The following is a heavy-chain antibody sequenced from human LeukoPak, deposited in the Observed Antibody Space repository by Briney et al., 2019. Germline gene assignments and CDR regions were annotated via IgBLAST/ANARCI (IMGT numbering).Heavy chain of an antibody. CDR2: IYYSGST. CDR1: GGSISSYY. CDR3: ARVPYGSGSYHYFDY. V-gene: IGHV4-59*06. Sequence: PSETLSLTCTVSGGSISSYYWSWIRQPPGKGLEWIGYIYYSGSTYYNPSLKSRVTISVDTSKNQFSLKLSSVTAADTAVYYCARVPYGSGSYHYFDYWGQGTLVTVSS. D-gene: IGHD3-10*01. J-gene: IGHJ4*02.